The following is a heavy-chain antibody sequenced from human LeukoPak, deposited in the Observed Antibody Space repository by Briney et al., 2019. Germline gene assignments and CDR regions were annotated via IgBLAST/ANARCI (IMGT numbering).Heavy chain of an antibody. CDR3: AKDPRPYSSGWYGWYYFDY. V-gene: IGHV3-23*01. CDR2: ISGSGSST. D-gene: IGHD6-19*01. J-gene: IGHJ4*02. CDR1: GFTFSSYA. Sequence: GGSLRLSCAASGFTFSSYAMSWVRQAPGKGLEWVSAISGSGSSTYYADSVKGRFTISRDNSKNTLYLQMNSLRAEDTAVYYCAKDPRPYSSGWYGWYYFDYWGQGTLVTVSS.